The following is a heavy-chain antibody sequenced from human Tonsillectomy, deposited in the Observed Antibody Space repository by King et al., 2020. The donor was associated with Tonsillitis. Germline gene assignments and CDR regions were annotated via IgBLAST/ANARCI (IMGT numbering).Heavy chain of an antibody. V-gene: IGHV3-64*05. D-gene: IGHD3-16*02. CDR3: TTTRY. CDR1: DFTFSDYA. Sequence: QLVQSGGGLVHPGGSLRLSCSGSDFTFSDYAMHWVRQTPGKGLQCVSAINDKGDITYYADSVKGRFTISRDNSKSALYVQMSSLRTEDTGVYYCTTTRYWGQGTLVTVSS. J-gene: IGHJ4*02. CDR2: INDKGDIT.